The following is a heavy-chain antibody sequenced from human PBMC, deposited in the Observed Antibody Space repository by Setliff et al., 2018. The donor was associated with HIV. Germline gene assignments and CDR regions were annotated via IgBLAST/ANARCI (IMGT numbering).Heavy chain of an antibody. D-gene: IGHD3-22*01. J-gene: IGHJ3*02. V-gene: IGHV4-39*01. CDR3: ARQPHDIDSSGYYGDAFDI. Sequence: PSETLSLTCTVSGGSISSSRYYWGWIRQPPGKGLEWIASIYFSGNTRYNPSLKSRVTISVDTSKNQFSLKLRSVTASDTAVYYCARQPHDIDSSGYYGDAFDIWGQGTRVTVSS. CDR2: IYFSGNT. CDR1: GGSISSSRYY.